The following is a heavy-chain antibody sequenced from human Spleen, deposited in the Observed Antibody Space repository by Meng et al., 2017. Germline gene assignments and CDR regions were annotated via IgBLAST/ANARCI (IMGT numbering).Heavy chain of an antibody. Sequence: ASVKVSCKASGYTFTSYAMHWVRQAPGQRLEWMGWINAGNGNTKYSQKFQGRVTITRDTSASTAYMELSSLRSEDTAVYYCARRAGMKNAFDIWGQGTMVTVSS. D-gene: IGHD1-14*01. J-gene: IGHJ3*02. V-gene: IGHV1-3*01. CDR2: INAGNGNT. CDR3: ARRAGMKNAFDI. CDR1: GYTFTSYA.